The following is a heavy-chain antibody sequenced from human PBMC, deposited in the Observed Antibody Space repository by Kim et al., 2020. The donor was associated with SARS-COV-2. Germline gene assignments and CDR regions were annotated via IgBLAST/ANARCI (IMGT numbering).Heavy chain of an antibody. CDR1: GGSISYYY. D-gene: IGHD4-17*01. CDR3: ARGTTSPGKAFDI. CDR2: IYYSGST. V-gene: IGHV4-59*13. Sequence: SETLSLTCTVSGGSISYYYWSWIRQPPGKGLEWIGYIYYSGSTYYNPSLKSRVTISEDTSKNQFSLKLSSVTAADTAVYYCARGTTSPGKAFDIWGQGTMVTVSS. J-gene: IGHJ3*02.